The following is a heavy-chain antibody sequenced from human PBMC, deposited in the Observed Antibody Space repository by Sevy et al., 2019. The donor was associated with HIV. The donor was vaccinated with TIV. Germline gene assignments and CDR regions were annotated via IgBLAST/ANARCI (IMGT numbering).Heavy chain of an antibody. D-gene: IGHD2-21*02. CDR3: ARESGSDWYLDS. CDR1: GFIFSRYG. V-gene: IGHV3-33*01. J-gene: IGHJ4*02. Sequence: GGSLRLSCKASGFIFSRYGVLWVRQAPGKGLEWVASIFNDGKTKYYGDPVKGRFTISRDDSKNTLYLQMDSLRAEDTAVYYCARESGSDWYLDSWGQGTLVTVSS. CDR2: IFNDGKTK.